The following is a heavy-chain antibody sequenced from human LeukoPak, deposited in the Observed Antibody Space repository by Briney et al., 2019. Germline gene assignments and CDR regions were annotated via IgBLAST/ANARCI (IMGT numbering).Heavy chain of an antibody. D-gene: IGHD6-19*01. CDR2: IGNIATTI. Sequence: GGSLRLSCAASGFTFSGYYMAWIRQAPGKGLEWVSYIGNIATTIHYADSVKGRFTISRDNAKNSLYLQMNSLRAEDTAVYYCARAVAGTLFFLDYWGQGTLVTVSS. J-gene: IGHJ4*02. V-gene: IGHV3-11*04. CDR1: GFTFSGYY. CDR3: ARAVAGTLFFLDY.